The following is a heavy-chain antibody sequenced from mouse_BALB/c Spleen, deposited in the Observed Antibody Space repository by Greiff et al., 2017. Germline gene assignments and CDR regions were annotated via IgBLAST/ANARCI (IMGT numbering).Heavy chain of an antibody. CDR2: INPSTGYT. V-gene: IGHV1-7*01. Sequence: QVQLQQSGAELAKPGASVKMSCKASGYTFTSYWMHWVKQRPGQGLEWIGYINPSTGYTEYNQKFKDKATLTADKSSSTAYMQLSSLTSEDSAVYYCAIYYGSQYAMDYWGQGTSVTVAS. J-gene: IGHJ4*01. CDR3: AIYYGSQYAMDY. D-gene: IGHD1-1*01. CDR1: GYTFTSYW.